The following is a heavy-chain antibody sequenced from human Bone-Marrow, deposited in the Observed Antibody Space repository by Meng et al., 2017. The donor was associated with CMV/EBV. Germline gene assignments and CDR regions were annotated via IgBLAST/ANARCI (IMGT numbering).Heavy chain of an antibody. CDR1: GGSISSSSYY. Sequence: SETLSLTCTVSGGSISSSSYYWGWIRQPPGKGLEWIGSIYYSGSTYYNPSLKSRVTISVDTSKNQFSLKLSSVTAADTAVYYCARHVPSAASWFAPWGQGPLVTVSS. J-gene: IGHJ5*02. V-gene: IGHV4-39*01. CDR2: IYYSGST. CDR3: ARHVPSAASWFAP. D-gene: IGHD2-15*01.